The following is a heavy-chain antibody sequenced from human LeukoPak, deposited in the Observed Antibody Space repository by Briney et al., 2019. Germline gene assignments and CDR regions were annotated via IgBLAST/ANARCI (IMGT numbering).Heavy chain of an antibody. V-gene: IGHV3-30*02. CDR2: IRYDGSNK. CDR1: GFTFSSYG. J-gene: IGHJ4*02. D-gene: IGHD5-12*01. CDR3: AKDRVATTPFDY. Sequence: GGSLRLSCAASGFTFSSYGMHWVRQAPGKGLEWVAFIRYDGSNKYYADSVKGRFTISRDNSKNTLYLQMNSLRAEDTAVYYCAKDRVATTPFDYWGQGTLVTVSS.